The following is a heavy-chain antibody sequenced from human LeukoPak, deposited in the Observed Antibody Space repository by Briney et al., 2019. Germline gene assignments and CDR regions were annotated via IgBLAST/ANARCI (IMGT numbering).Heavy chain of an antibody. D-gene: IGHD3-10*01. Sequence: SGTLSLTCAVSGGSISRSNWWSWVRQPPGKGLEWIGDVLHSGDTNYNASLRSRLTISLDKSRNQFSLKLSSVTAADTAVYYCARAGLGWFDPWGQGTLVTVSS. CDR2: VLHSGDT. V-gene: IGHV4-4*02. CDR3: ARAGLGWFDP. J-gene: IGHJ5*02. CDR1: GGSISRSNW.